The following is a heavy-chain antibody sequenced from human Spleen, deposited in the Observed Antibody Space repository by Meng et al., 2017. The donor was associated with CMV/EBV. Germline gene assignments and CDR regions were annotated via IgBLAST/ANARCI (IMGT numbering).Heavy chain of an antibody. V-gene: IGHV3-9*01. Sequence: GGSLRLSCGASGFTFEDYAMHWVRQAPGKGLEWVSSISWNSDSLDYADSVKGRFTISRDNAKKSLYLQMNSLRAEDTALYYCVKDRSPLVPAGFGMDVWGQGTTVTVSS. CDR1: GFTFEDYA. D-gene: IGHD2-2*01. J-gene: IGHJ6*02. CDR3: VKDRSPLVPAGFGMDV. CDR2: ISWNSDSL.